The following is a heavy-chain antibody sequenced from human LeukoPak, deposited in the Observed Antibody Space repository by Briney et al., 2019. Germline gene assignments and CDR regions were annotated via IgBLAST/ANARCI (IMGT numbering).Heavy chain of an antibody. Sequence: ASVKVSCKASGYTFTSYDINWVRQATGQGLEWMGWMNPNSGNTGYAQKFQGRVTMTRNTSISTAYMELSSLRSEDTAVYYCTRGSYYDSSGYSGVRLFDYWGQGTPVTVPS. D-gene: IGHD3-22*01. CDR2: MNPNSGNT. CDR1: GYTFTSYD. CDR3: TRGSYYDSSGYSGVRLFDY. V-gene: IGHV1-8*01. J-gene: IGHJ4*02.